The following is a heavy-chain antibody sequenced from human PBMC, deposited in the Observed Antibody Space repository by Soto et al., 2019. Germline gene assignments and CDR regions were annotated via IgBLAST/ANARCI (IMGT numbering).Heavy chain of an antibody. Sequence: GGSLRLSCAASGFIFSSYAMSWVRQAPGKGLEWVSAISGSGGSTYYADSVKGRFTISRDNSRNTLYLQMNSLRAEDTAVYYCAKDRGEQYSSGWINYYYGMDVWGQGTTVTVSS. J-gene: IGHJ6*02. CDR1: GFIFSSYA. CDR3: AKDRGEQYSSGWINYYYGMDV. V-gene: IGHV3-23*01. CDR2: ISGSGGST. D-gene: IGHD6-19*01.